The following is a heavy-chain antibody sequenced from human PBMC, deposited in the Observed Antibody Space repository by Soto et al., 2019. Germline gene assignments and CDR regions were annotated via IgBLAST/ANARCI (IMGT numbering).Heavy chain of an antibody. J-gene: IGHJ6*02. Sequence: QGPLQESGPGLVKPTETLSLTCTVSDCIVISGSYFWSWIRPPPGKGLEWIGFVYHDGSTNYNPSLNSRVNLSMAPSKRQVSLNLKSATDADTAVYFCARDGFPTSVPPMDVWGQGTEVTLSS. CDR2: VYHDGST. V-gene: IGHV4-61*01. CDR1: DCIVISGSYF. CDR3: ARDGFPTSVPPMDV. D-gene: IGHD2-21*01.